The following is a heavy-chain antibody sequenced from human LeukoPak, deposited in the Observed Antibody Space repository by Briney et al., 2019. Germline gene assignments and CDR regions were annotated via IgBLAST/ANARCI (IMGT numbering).Heavy chain of an antibody. Sequence: PGGSLRLSCAASGFTFSDYYMSWIRQAPGKGLEWVSYISSSGSTIYYADSVKGRFTISRDNAKNSLYLQMYSLRAEDTAVYYCAREAIAAAGTGWFDPWGQGTLVTVSS. D-gene: IGHD6-13*01. CDR3: AREAIAAAGTGWFDP. J-gene: IGHJ5*02. CDR2: ISSSGSTI. V-gene: IGHV3-11*04. CDR1: GFTFSDYY.